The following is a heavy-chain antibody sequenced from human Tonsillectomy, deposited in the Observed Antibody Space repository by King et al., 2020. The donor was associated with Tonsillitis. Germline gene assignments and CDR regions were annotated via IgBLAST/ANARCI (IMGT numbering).Heavy chain of an antibody. CDR3: PRRVVAASRGMDV. Sequence: VQLVESGGGLVQPGGSLKLSCAASGFTFICSAMHWVLQASGKGLEWFVRITIKDNSYATVYASSVKGRFTISRDYSTNTAYLQMNSLKTEDTAVYYCPRRVVAASRGMDVWGQGTTVTVS. J-gene: IGHJ6*02. CDR1: GFTFICSA. D-gene: IGHD2-15*01. CDR2: ITIKDNSYAT. V-gene: IGHV3-73*02.